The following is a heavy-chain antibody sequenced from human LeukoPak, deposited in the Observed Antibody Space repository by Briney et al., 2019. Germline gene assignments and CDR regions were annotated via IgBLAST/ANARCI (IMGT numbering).Heavy chain of an antibody. CDR3: ARVGGWLQFAAFDI. Sequence: GGSLRLSCAASGFTFSSYWMSWVRQAPGKGLEWVANIKQDGSEKYYVDSVKGRFTISRDNAKNSLYLQMNSLRAEDTAVYYCARVGGWLQFAAFDIWAKGQWSPSLQ. CDR2: IKQDGSEK. D-gene: IGHD5-24*01. CDR1: GFTFSSYW. J-gene: IGHJ3*02. V-gene: IGHV3-7*01.